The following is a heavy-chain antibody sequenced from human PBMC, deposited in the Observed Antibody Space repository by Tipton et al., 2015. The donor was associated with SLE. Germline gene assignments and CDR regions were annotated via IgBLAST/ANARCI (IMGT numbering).Heavy chain of an antibody. CDR2: ISYSGST. J-gene: IGHJ6*02. D-gene: IGHD3-3*01. Sequence: LRLSCTVSGGSISSYYWSWIRQPPGKGLEWIGSISYSGSTNYNPSLKSRVTISVDTSKNQFSLKLSFVTAADTAVYYCARGYDFWSGYHYYYGMDVWGQGTTVTVSS. V-gene: IGHV4-59*01. CDR1: GGSISSYY. CDR3: ARGYDFWSGYHYYYGMDV.